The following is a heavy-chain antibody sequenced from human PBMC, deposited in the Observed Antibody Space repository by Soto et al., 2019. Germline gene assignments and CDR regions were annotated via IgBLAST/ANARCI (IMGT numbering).Heavy chain of an antibody. V-gene: IGHV3-11*06. J-gene: IGHJ5*02. Sequence: GGSLRLSCAASGFTFSDYYMSWIRQAPGKGLEWVSYISSSSSYTNYADSVKGRFTISRDNAKNSLYLQMNSLRAEDTAVYYCPRDWDVWAARLGGPRWFDPWGQGTLVTVSS. CDR2: ISSSSSYT. CDR1: GFTFSDYY. D-gene: IGHD6-6*01. CDR3: PRDWDVWAARLGGPRWFDP.